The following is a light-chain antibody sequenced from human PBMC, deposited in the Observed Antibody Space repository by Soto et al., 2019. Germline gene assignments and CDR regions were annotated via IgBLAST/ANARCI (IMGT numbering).Light chain of an antibody. J-gene: IGLJ2*01. V-gene: IGLV2-23*01. CDR3: CSYAGTSSHVL. CDR2: EAT. Sequence: QSALTQPASVSGSPGQSITISCTGTNSDVGRYNLVSWYQQHPDKAPKLLIYEATKRPSGVSNRFSGSKSGNTASLTVSGRQAEDEAEYDCCSYAGTSSHVLFGGGTKLTVL. CDR1: NSDVGRYNL.